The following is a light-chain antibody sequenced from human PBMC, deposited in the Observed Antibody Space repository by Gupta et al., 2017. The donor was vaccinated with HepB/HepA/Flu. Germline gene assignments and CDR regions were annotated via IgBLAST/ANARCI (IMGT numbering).Light chain of an antibody. J-gene: IGLJ2*01. V-gene: IGLV3-1*01. CDR3: QAWDSSTAGRV. CDR2: QDS. CDR1: KLGDKY. Sequence: SYELPQPPSVSVSPAQTASITCSGDKLGDKYACWYQQKPGQSPVLVIYQDSKRPSGIPERFSGSNSGNTATLTISRTQAMDEADYYCQAWDSSTAGRVFGGGTKLTVL.